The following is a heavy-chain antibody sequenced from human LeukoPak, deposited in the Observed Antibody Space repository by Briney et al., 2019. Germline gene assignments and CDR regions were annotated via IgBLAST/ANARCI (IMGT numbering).Heavy chain of an antibody. CDR2: ISSSGDTI. D-gene: IGHD2-2*02. V-gene: IGHV3-11*01. CDR1: GFTFSDYY. Sequence: PGGSLRLSCAASGFTFSDYYMSWIRQAPGKGLEWVSYISSSGDTIYYADSVKGRFTISRDNAKNSLYLQMNSLRVEDTAVYYCARDLSICSSTSCYRNDAFDIWGQGTMVTVSS. J-gene: IGHJ3*02. CDR3: ARDLSICSSTSCYRNDAFDI.